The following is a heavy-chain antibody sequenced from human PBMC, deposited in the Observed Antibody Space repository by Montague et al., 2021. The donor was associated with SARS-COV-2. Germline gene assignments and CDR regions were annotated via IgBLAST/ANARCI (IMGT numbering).Heavy chain of an antibody. CDR2: VLYNKGT. J-gene: IGHJ4*02. D-gene: IGHD3-10*02. CDR3: VRHPHYVGLCVTPDF. V-gene: IGHV4-59*08. CDR1: GVSVTDYY. Sequence: SETLSLTCTVSGVSVTDYYWSWIRRPPGKGLEWVGDVLYNKGTNFNPSLKSRVAISVDTSKNQFSLRLTSVTAADTAFYYCVRHPHYVGLCVTPDFWDQGTLVTVSS.